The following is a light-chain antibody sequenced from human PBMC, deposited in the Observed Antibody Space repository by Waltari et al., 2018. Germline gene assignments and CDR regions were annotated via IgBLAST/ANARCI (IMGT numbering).Light chain of an antibody. CDR3: GTWDSSLSGAV. CDR1: SPHLGTNY. J-gene: IGLJ7*01. Sequence: QSGLTPPPSLSAAPGQKVTIPYSGTSPHLGTNYVAWYQQIPGTVPKLLIYENYKRPSGIPARFSGARSGTSATLVITGLLTGDEADYYCGTWDSSLSGAVFGGGTHLTVL. CDR2: ENY. V-gene: IGLV1-51*02.